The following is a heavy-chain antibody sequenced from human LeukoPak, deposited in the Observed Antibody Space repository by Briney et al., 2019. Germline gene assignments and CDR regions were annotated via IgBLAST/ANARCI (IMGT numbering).Heavy chain of an antibody. CDR2: INHSGST. J-gene: IGHJ5*02. D-gene: IGHD2-2*01. V-gene: IGHV4-34*01. CDR3: ARTGRGYCSSTSCPNWFDP. Sequence: PSETLSLTCAVYGGSFSGYYWSWIRQPSGKGLEWIGEINHSGSTNYNPSLKSRVTISVDTSKNQFSLKLSSVTAADTAVYYCARTGRGYCSSTSCPNWFDPWGQGTLVTVSS. CDR1: GGSFSGYY.